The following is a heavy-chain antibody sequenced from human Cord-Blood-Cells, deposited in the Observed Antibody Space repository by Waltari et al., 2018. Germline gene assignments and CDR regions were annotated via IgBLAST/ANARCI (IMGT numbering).Heavy chain of an antibody. D-gene: IGHD4-17*01. J-gene: IGHJ4*03. CDR1: GFTYSSYA. Sequence: QVHLEGPGRGLVQPGRSLRLSCAASGFTYSSYAMHSIRPAPGKGRERVAVISYGGRDEDDADSVIGPFTISRDNSKTSLSLQMSMMRAEDTAVDYCAGATATGVVAYWAHGALVTVSS. V-gene: IGHV3-30*04. CDR3: AGATATGVVAY. CDR2: ISYGGRDE.